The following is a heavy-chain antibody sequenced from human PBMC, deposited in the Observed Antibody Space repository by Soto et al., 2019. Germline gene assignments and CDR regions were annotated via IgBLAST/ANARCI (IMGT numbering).Heavy chain of an antibody. CDR2: IYYTGSV. Sequence: TSETLSLTCTVSGASVTTYYWNWIRQPPGGGLEWIGYIYYTGSVNYNPSLKSRVTMSVDTSKNQFSLKLGSVTAADTAVYYCAHYRGRPYTSDIWGQGTMVTVSS. V-gene: IGHV4-59*08. D-gene: IGHD3-10*01. CDR1: GASVTTYY. J-gene: IGHJ3*02. CDR3: AHYRGRPYTSDI.